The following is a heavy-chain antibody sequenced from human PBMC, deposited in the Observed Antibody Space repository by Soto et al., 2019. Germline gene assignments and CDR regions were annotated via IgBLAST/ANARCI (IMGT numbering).Heavy chain of an antibody. V-gene: IGHV1-18*01. CDR3: ARRVAVAPVYDAYDI. Sequence: QLQLVQSGAEVKKPGASVKVSCKASGFTFTIYGITWVRQAPGQGLEWMGWISANNVNTHCAQKFQGRVTMTTDTSTSTAYMELRSLRSDDTAVYYCARRVAVAPVYDAYDIWGQGTMVTVSS. CDR1: GFTFTIYG. D-gene: IGHD2-15*01. CDR2: ISANNVNT. J-gene: IGHJ3*02.